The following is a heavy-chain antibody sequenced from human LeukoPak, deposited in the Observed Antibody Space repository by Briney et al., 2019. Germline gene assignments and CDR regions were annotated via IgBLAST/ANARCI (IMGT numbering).Heavy chain of an antibody. CDR2: ISWNSGSI. J-gene: IGHJ4*02. CDR3: AKVGTWRTAMAPYYFDY. Sequence: PGGSLRLSCAASGFTFSSYSMNWVRQAPGKGLEWVSGISWNSGSIGYADSVKGRFTISRDNAKNSLYLQMNSLRAEDTALYYCAKVGTWRTAMAPYYFDYWGQGTLVTVSS. CDR1: GFTFSSYS. V-gene: IGHV3-9*01. D-gene: IGHD5-18*01.